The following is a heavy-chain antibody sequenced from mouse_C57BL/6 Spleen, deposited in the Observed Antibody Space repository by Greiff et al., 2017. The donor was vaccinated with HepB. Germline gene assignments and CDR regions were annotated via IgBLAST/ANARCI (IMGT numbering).Heavy chain of an antibody. CDR3: AGLRPAMDY. Sequence: VKLQESGPELVKPGASVKISCKASGYAFSSSWMNWVKQRPGKGLEWIGRIYPGDGDTNYNGKFKGKATLTADKSSSTAYMQLSSLTSEDSAVYFCAGLRPAMDYWGQGTSVTVSS. V-gene: IGHV1-82*01. D-gene: IGHD2-4*01. CDR2: IYPGDGDT. J-gene: IGHJ4*01. CDR1: GYAFSSSW.